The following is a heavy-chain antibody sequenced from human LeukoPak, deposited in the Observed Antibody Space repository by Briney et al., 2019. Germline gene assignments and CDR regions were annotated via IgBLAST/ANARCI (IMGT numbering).Heavy chain of an antibody. J-gene: IGHJ5*02. D-gene: IGHD3-22*01. Sequence: SETLSLTCTVSGGSISSGDYYWRWIRQPPGKGLEWIAYMYYSGSTYYNPSLKSRVTMSADTSKNQLSLKLSPVTAADTAVYYRARPYYYDSRIDPWGQGILVTVSS. CDR1: GGSISSGDYY. CDR3: ARPYYYDSRIDP. V-gene: IGHV4-30-4*01. CDR2: MYYSGST.